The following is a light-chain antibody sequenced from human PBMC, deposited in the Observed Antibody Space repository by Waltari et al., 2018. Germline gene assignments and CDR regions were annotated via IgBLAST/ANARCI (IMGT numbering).Light chain of an antibody. CDR2: EVT. Sequence: QSALTQPASVSGSPGQSIPISCSGTSRYIGNYDLVSWFQHHPGKAPKLFIYEVTKRPSGVSSRFSGSKTGNTASLTISGLQAEDEAHYYCCSHAGSRSIWVIGGGTKLTVL. V-gene: IGLV2-23*02. CDR3: CSHAGSRSIWV. J-gene: IGLJ3*02. CDR1: SRYIGNYDL.